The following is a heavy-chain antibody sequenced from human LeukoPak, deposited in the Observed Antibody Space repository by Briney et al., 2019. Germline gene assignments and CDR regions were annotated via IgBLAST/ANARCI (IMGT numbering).Heavy chain of an antibody. Sequence: SETLSLTCTVSGGSISSYYWSWIRQPPGKGLELIGYIYYGGSTNYSPSLKGRVTISVDTSKNQFSLELSSVTAADTAVYYCARMNYEGAFHIWAQGPMVPVSS. V-gene: IGHV4-59*08. D-gene: IGHD3-3*01. CDR2: IYYGGST. CDR1: GGSISSYY. J-gene: IGHJ3*02. CDR3: ARMNYEGAFHI.